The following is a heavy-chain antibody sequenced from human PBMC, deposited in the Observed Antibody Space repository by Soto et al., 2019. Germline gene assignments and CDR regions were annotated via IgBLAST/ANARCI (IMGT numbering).Heavy chain of an antibody. J-gene: IGHJ4*02. CDR1: GGSISSGGYS. CDR2: IHQSGTT. CDR3: TGEVASGY. V-gene: IGHV4-30-2*02. D-gene: IGHD2-8*02. Sequence: ASETLSLTCTVSGGSISSGGYSWSWIRQPPGKGLESIGHIHQSGTTYYNQSLKSRVTISLDNPKNTLYLQMNSLGAEDTAAYYCTGEVASGYWGQGTLVTVSS.